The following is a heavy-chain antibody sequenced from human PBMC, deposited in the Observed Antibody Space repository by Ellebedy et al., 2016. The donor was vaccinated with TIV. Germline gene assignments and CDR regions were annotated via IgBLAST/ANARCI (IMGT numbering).Heavy chain of an antibody. CDR2: IHYSGKN. D-gene: IGHD3-10*01. CDR3: VRHRGSTLVRGKPHDY. J-gene: IGHJ4*02. CDR1: NGSINSGDSY. Sequence: MPSETLSLTCTVSNGSINSGDSYWGWIRQPPGQGLEWLGSIHYSGKNYPHPSLKSRVTISIDPSKNQFSLKVTSATAADTAVYYCVRHRGSTLVRGKPHDYWGQGTLVTVSS. V-gene: IGHV4-39*01.